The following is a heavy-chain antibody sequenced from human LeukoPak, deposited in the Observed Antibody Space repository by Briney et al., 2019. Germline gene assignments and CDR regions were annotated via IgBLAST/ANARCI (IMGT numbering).Heavy chain of an antibody. CDR2: IYYSGST. Sequence: SQTLSLTCTVSGGSISSSSYYWGWIRQPPGKGLEWIGSIYYSGSTYYNPSLKSRVTISVDTSKNQFSLKLSSVTAADTAVYYCARHEFGDQYYYDSSGPLPFDYWGQGTLVTVSS. CDR3: ARHEFGDQYYYDSSGPLPFDY. J-gene: IGHJ4*02. V-gene: IGHV4-39*01. D-gene: IGHD3-22*01. CDR1: GGSISSSSYY.